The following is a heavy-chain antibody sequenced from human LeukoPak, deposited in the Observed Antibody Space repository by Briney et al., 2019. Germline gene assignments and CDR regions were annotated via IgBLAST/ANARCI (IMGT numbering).Heavy chain of an antibody. CDR1: GGSISSSNW. D-gene: IGHD3-16*02. CDR3: ARAARHYDYVWGSYRPPFFDY. J-gene: IGHJ4*02. V-gene: IGHV4-4*02. Sequence: SETLSLTCAVSGGSISSSNWWSWVRQPPGKGLEWIGEIYHSGSTNYNPSLKSRVTISVDKSKNQFSLKLSPVTAADTAVYYCARAARHYDYVWGSYRPPFFDYWGQGTLVTVSS. CDR2: IYHSGST.